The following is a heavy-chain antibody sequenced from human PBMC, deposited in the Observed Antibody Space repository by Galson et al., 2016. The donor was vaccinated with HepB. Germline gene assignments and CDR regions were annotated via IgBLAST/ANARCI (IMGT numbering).Heavy chain of an antibody. V-gene: IGHV1-69*13. CDR3: ARVSGLDYDTLTRFYNALDV. CDR1: GGTFSSHA. D-gene: IGHD3-9*01. Sequence: SVKVSCKASGGTFSSHAITWVRQAPGQGLDWMGGIIPIFGTTNYAQKFQGRVTITADESTRTAYMELSSLRSEDTAVYYCARVSGLDYDTLTRFYNALDVWGQGTTVTVSS. CDR2: IIPIFGTT. J-gene: IGHJ6*02.